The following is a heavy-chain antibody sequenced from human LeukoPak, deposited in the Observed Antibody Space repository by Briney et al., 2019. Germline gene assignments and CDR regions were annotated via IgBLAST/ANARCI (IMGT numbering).Heavy chain of an antibody. CDR2: ISAYNGNT. CDR1: GYTFTSYG. Sequence: ASVKVSCKASGYTFTSYGISWVRQAPGQGLEWMGWISAYNGNTNYAQKFQGRVTMTRNTSISTAYMELSSLRSEDTAVYYCATGSGYYYVFDYWGQGTLVTVSS. D-gene: IGHD3-22*01. J-gene: IGHJ4*02. CDR3: ATGSGYYYVFDY. V-gene: IGHV1-18*01.